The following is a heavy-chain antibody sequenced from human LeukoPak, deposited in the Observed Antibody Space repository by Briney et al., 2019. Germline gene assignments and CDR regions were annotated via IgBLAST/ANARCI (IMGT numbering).Heavy chain of an antibody. CDR2: ISYDGSNK. V-gene: IGHV3-30-3*01. CDR3: AKEGVDIVVVPAAMGAFDI. Sequence: GGSLRLSCAASGFTFSSYAMHCVRQAPGKGLEWVAVISYDGSNKYYADSVKGRFTISRDNSKNTLYLQMNSLRAEDTAVYYCAKEGVDIVVVPAAMGAFDIWGQGTMVTVSS. CDR1: GFTFSSYA. D-gene: IGHD2-2*01. J-gene: IGHJ3*02.